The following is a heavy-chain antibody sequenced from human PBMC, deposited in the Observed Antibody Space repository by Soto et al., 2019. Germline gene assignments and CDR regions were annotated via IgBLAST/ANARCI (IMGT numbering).Heavy chain of an antibody. CDR1: GFTFTSYG. CDR3: GKFSDTGVTGMGDWFDP. V-gene: IGHV3-30*03. CDR2: ISYDGSDK. D-gene: IGHD2-21*02. Sequence: QVQLEESGGGVVQPGRSLRLSCNTSGFTFTSYGMHWVRQAPGNGLERVALISYDGSDKLYADSVEGRFTISRDNSKNTVYLQINRLRIEDTAMYHCGKFSDTGVTGMGDWFDPWGQGTLVTVTS. J-gene: IGHJ5*02.